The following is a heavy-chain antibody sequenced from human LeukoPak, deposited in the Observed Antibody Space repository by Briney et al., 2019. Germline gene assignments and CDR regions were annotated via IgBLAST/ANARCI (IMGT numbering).Heavy chain of an antibody. Sequence: GGSLRLSCAASGFTFSSYSMNGVRQAPGKGREGVSSIISSSYIYYADSVKGRFTISRDNAKNSLYLQMNSLRAEDTAVYYCARGGLGYDSPAPPFHFDYWGKGTLVTVSS. V-gene: IGHV3-21*01. J-gene: IGHJ4*02. CDR1: GFTFSSYS. D-gene: IGHD5-12*01. CDR3: ARGGLGYDSPAPPFHFDY. CDR2: IISSSYI.